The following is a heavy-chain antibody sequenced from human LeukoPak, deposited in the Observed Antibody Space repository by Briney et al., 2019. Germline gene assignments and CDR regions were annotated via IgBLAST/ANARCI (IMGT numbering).Heavy chain of an antibody. Sequence: SETLSLTCAVSGGSISSSNWWSWVRPPPGKGLEWIGEIYHSGSTNYNPSLKSRLTISVDKSKNQFSLKLSSVTAADTAVYYCARARGYSYGLYYYYYYMDVWGKGTTVTVSS. D-gene: IGHD5-18*01. V-gene: IGHV4-4*02. CDR2: IYHSGST. CDR1: GGSISSSNW. CDR3: ARARGYSYGLYYYYYYMDV. J-gene: IGHJ6*03.